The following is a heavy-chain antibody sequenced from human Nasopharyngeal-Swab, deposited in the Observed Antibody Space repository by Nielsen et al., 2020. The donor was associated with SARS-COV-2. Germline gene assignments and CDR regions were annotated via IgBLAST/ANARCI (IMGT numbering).Heavy chain of an antibody. V-gene: IGHV4-4*02. J-gene: IGHJ3*02. CDR3: ARDFPQILSGYISDALDI. CDR2: IHHSGRT. Sequence: GSLRLSCTVSGASISLDNWWTWVRQSPGKGLEWIGEIHHSGRTKSNPSLKSRVALSVDKSNNQFSLRLSSVAAADTAVYYCARDFPQILSGYISDALDIWGPGTMVTVSS. CDR1: GASISLDNW. D-gene: IGHD3-9*01.